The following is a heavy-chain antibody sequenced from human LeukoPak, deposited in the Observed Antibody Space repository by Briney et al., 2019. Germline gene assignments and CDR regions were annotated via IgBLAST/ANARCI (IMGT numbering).Heavy chain of an antibody. D-gene: IGHD6-19*01. CDR3: ARDSSGWYWGPFDY. CDR2: IPDGSTNT. J-gene: IGHJ4*02. Sequence: PGGSLRLSCAASGFTFSSYAMSWVRQTPGKGLEWVSTIPDGSTNTYYADSVKGRFTISRDNSKNTLYLQMNSLRAEDTAVYYCARDSSGWYWGPFDYWGQGTLVTVSS. CDR1: GFTFSSYA. V-gene: IGHV3-23*01.